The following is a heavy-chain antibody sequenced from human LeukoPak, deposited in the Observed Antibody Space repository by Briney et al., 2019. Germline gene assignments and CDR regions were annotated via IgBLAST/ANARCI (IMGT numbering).Heavy chain of an antibody. Sequence: GGSLRLSCAGSGVSFSSYDMLWVRQATGKGLEWVSTIGSGGDTYYAGSVKGRFTISRESAKNSFYLQMNSLSAGDTAVYFCAGAVAGTDEIDSWGQGTLVTISS. J-gene: IGHJ4*02. CDR2: IGSGGDT. V-gene: IGHV3-13*01. CDR1: GVSFSSYD. CDR3: AGAVAGTDEIDS. D-gene: IGHD6-19*01.